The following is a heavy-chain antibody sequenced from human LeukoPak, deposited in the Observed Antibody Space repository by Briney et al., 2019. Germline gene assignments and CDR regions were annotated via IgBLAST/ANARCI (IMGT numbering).Heavy chain of an antibody. V-gene: IGHV4-59*08. CDR1: GGSISSYY. J-gene: IGHJ4*02. CDR3: ARHSSGWYGDYFDY. CDR2: IYYSGST. Sequence: SETLSLTCTVSGGSISSYYWSWIRQPPGKGLEWIGYIYYSGSTNYNPSLKSRVTISVDTSKNQFSLKLSSVIAADTAVYYCARHSSGWYGDYFDYWGQGTLVTVSS. D-gene: IGHD6-19*01.